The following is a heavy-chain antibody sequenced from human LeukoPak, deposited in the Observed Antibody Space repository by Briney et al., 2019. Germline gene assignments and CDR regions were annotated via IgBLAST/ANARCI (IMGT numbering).Heavy chain of an antibody. CDR3: AKTMVRGVIIPFDS. CDR2: ISGSGGTT. J-gene: IGHJ4*02. D-gene: IGHD3-10*01. CDR1: GFTFSSYV. Sequence: GGSLRLSCAASGFTFSSYVMSWVRQAPGKGLEWVSAISGSGGTTYYADSVKGRFTISRDNSKNTLYPQMNSLRAEDTALYYCAKTMVRGVIIPFDSWGQGTLVTVSS. V-gene: IGHV3-23*01.